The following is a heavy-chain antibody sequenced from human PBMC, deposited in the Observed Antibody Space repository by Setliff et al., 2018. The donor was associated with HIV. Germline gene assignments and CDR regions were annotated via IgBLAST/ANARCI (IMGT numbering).Heavy chain of an antibody. D-gene: IGHD3-3*01. CDR1: GDSISSYY. Sequence: KTSETLSLTCTVSGDSISSYYWSWIRQSAGKGLEWVGRIYTGGRTNCNPSLKSRVTISVDTSKNQFSLKLSSVTAADTAVYYCATHVLQFLEWLSHFDYWGQGTLVTVSS. J-gene: IGHJ4*02. V-gene: IGHV4-4*07. CDR3: ATHVLQFLEWLSHFDY. CDR2: IYTGGRT.